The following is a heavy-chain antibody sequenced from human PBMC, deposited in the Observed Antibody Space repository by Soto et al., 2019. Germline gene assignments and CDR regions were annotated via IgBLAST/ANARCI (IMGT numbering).Heavy chain of an antibody. CDR2: ISGSGGST. CDR1: GFTFSSYA. CDR3: AKEEGAYGYFDL. V-gene: IGHV3-23*01. J-gene: IGHJ2*01. Sequence: EVQLLESGGGLVQPGGSLRLSCAASGFTFSSYAMSWVRQAPGKGLEWVSAISGSGGSTYYADSVKGRFTISRYNSKNTLYLQMTSLRAEDTAVYYCAKEEGAYGYFDLWGRGTLVTVSS.